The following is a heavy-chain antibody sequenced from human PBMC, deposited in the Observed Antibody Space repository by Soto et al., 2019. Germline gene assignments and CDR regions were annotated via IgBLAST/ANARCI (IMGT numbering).Heavy chain of an antibody. J-gene: IGHJ4*02. CDR1: GFTFSAVY. V-gene: IGHV3-11*05. CDR2: ISSSGTSA. CDR3: ARDRGAVTGQYFDY. D-gene: IGHD6-19*01. Sequence: QVRLEESGGRLVKPGGSLRLSCAASGFTFSAVYMSWIRQAPNKGLEYISYISSSGTSANYADSVKGRFTISRDNAKNSLYLQMNSLRAEDTAVYYCARDRGAVTGQYFDYWGQGALVTVSS.